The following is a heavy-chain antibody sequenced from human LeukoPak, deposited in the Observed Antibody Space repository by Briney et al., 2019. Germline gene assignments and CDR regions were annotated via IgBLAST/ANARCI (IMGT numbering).Heavy chain of an antibody. V-gene: IGHV1-18*04. Sequence: ASVKVSCKASGYTFTCYYMHWVRQAPGQGLEWMGWISAYNGHAKYAQKLQGRVTMTTDTSTSTAYMELRSLRSDDTAVYYCARDKPFGVGATRTDYWGQGTLVTVSS. CDR3: ARDKPFGVGATRTDY. J-gene: IGHJ4*02. CDR2: ISAYNGHA. CDR1: GYTFTCYY. D-gene: IGHD1-26*01.